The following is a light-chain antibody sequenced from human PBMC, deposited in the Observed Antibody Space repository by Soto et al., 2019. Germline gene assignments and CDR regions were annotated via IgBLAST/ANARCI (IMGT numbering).Light chain of an antibody. CDR2: EVS. CDR3: CSYAGSTTRVQ. CDR1: SSDVDTYKY. J-gene: IGLJ2*01. V-gene: IGLV2-14*01. Sequence: SALTQPASVSGSPGQSITISCTGTSSDVDTYKYVSWYQQHPGKAPKLMIYEVSYRPSGVSDRFSGSKSGNTASLTISGLKVEAEADYYCCSYAGSTTRVQFGGGTKLTV.